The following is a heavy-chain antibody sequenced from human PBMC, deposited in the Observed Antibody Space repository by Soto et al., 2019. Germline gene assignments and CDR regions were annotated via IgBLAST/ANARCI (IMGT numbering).Heavy chain of an antibody. V-gene: IGHV1-3*01. D-gene: IGHD2-15*01. Sequence: QVQLVQSGAEVKKPGASVKVSCKASGYTFTSYAMHWVRQAPGQRLEWMGWINAGNGNTKYSQKFQGRVTITRDTSASIAYMELSSLRSEDTAVYYCASHQYGGSSVLYYYYSYGMDVWGQGTTVTVSS. J-gene: IGHJ6*02. CDR1: GYTFTSYA. CDR3: ASHQYGGSSVLYYYYSYGMDV. CDR2: INAGNGNT.